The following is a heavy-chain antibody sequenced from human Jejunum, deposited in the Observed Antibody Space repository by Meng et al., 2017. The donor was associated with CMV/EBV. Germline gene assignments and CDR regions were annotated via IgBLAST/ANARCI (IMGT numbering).Heavy chain of an antibody. V-gene: IGHV4-59*01. CDR3: ARGHTLMVTPFDY. CDR2: IHYSRST. Sequence: TVSGDSISASCWSWIRQSPGKGLEWIGYIHYSRSTDYNPSLKSRVTISGDTSKNQFSLKLSSVTAADTAVYFCARGHTLMVTPFDYWGQGTLVTVSS. J-gene: IGHJ4*02. D-gene: IGHD5-18*01. CDR1: GDSISASC.